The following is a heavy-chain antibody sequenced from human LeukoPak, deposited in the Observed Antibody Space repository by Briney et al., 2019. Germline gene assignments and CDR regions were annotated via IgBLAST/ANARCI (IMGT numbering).Heavy chain of an antibody. CDR2: IWCDGSNK. Sequence: QPGRSLRLSCAASGFTFSSYGMHWVRQAPGKGLEWVAVIWCDGSNKYYADSVKGRFTISRDNSKNTLYLQMNSLRAEDTAVYYCARYGLRYYYYGMDVWGQGTTVTVSS. V-gene: IGHV3-33*01. J-gene: IGHJ6*02. CDR1: GFTFSSYG. D-gene: IGHD4-17*01. CDR3: ARYGLRYYYYGMDV.